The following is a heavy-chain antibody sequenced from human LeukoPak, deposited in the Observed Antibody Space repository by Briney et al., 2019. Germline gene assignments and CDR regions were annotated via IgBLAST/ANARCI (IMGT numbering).Heavy chain of an antibody. CDR3: ARDRSSGAFDY. Sequence: GRSLRLSCAASGFTFSSYGMHWVRQAPGRGLEWVAIIWRDGSNKYYADSVKGRFTISRDNSKNTLDLQMNSLRAEDTAVYYCARDRSSGAFDYWGQGTLVTLSS. CDR1: GFTFSSYG. CDR2: IWRDGSNK. J-gene: IGHJ4*02. V-gene: IGHV3-33*01. D-gene: IGHD2-15*01.